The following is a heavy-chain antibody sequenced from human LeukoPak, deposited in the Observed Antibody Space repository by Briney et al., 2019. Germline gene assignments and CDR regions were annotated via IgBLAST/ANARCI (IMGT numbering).Heavy chain of an antibody. D-gene: IGHD6-19*01. CDR3: AKVRWDNSGWYYLDY. Sequence: ASVKVSCKASGYTFTSYYIHWVRQAPGQGLEWMGIINPSGGSTNYAQKFQGRVTMTRDMSTSTVYMDLNSLRAEDTAVYYCAKVRWDNSGWYYLDYWGQGTLVTVSS. CDR1: GYTFTSYY. J-gene: IGHJ4*02. CDR2: INPSGGST. V-gene: IGHV1-46*01.